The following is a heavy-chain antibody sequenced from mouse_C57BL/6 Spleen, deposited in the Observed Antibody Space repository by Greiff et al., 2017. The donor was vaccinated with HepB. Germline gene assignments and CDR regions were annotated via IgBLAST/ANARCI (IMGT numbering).Heavy chain of an antibody. J-gene: IGHJ1*03. Sequence: EVKLMESGPELVKPGDSVKISCKASGYSFTGYFMTWVMQSHGKSLEWIGDINPNNGGTSYNQKFKGKATLTVDKSSSTAYMELRSLTSEDSAVYYCARSRAYTYWYFDVWGTGTTVTVSS. CDR1: GYSFTGYF. V-gene: IGHV1-20*01. CDR3: ARSRAYTYWYFDV. CDR2: INPNNGGT. D-gene: IGHD2-10*01.